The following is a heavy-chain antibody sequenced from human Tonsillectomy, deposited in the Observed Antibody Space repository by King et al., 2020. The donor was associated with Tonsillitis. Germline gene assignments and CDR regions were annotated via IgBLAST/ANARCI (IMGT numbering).Heavy chain of an antibody. CDR3: AKITFGDYMPFDY. CDR2: IKIGAGST. Sequence: VQLVESGGGLVQPGGSLRLSCAASGFTFSNYAMSWVRQAPGKGLEWVSTIKIGAGSTSFADSVKGRFTISRDDSKDTLYLQMNSLRADDAAVYYCAKITFGDYMPFDYWGQGTLVTVSS. D-gene: IGHD4-17*01. J-gene: IGHJ4*02. CDR1: GFTFSNYA. V-gene: IGHV3-23*04.